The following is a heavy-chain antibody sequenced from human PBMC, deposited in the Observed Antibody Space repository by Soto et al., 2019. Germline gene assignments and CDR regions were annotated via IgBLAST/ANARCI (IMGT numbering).Heavy chain of an antibody. CDR2: IVVGSGNT. CDR3: AASQYYYDSSGATSFDP. D-gene: IGHD3-22*01. V-gene: IGHV1-58*01. Sequence: SVKVSFKASGFSFTSSAGQWGRQARGQRLEWIGWIVVGSGNTNYAQKFQERVTITRDMSTSTAYMELSSLRSEDTAVYYCAASQYYYDSSGATSFDPWGQGTLVTVSS. CDR1: GFSFTSSA. J-gene: IGHJ5*02.